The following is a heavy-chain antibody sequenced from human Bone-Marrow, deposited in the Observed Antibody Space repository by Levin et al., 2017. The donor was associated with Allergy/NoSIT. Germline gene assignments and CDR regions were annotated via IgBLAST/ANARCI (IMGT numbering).Heavy chain of an antibody. J-gene: IGHJ6*02. D-gene: IGHD5-18*01. CDR3: VRDARGYTSLNDFYYGMDV. CDR2: ISYDGSHQ. Sequence: PGGSLRLSCAASGFIFTSYAMNWVRQVPGKGLEWLSLISYDGSHQYYADSVRGRFTISRDNSKSTVYLQMESLRPDDTALYYCVRDARGYTSLNDFYYGMDVWGQGTTVTVSS. CDR1: GFIFTSYA. V-gene: IGHV3-30*04.